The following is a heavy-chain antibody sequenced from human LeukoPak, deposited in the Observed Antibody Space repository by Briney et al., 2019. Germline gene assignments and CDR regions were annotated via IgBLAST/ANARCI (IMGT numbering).Heavy chain of an antibody. CDR1: GGSISGYY. CDR2: IYTSGNT. J-gene: IGHJ4*02. V-gene: IGHV4-4*07. CDR3: ARGLASGYPPIPFDY. Sequence: PSETLSLTCTVSGGSISGYYWTWIRQPAGKGLEWIGRIYTSGNTNYSPSLKSRVTISVDTSKNQFSLSLVSVTAADTAVYYCARGLASGYPPIPFDYWGQGTLVTVSS. D-gene: IGHD3-3*01.